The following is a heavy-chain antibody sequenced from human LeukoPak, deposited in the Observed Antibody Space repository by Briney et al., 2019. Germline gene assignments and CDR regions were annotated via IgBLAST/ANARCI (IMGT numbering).Heavy chain of an antibody. V-gene: IGHV4-34*01. CDR1: GGSFSGYY. CDR2: IYYSGST. D-gene: IGHD6-19*01. Sequence: PSETLSLTCAVYGGSFSGYYWSWIRQPPGKGLEWIGSIYYSGSTYYNPSLKSRVTISVDTSKNQFSLKLSSVTAADTAVYYCASHVGPSGWDSYYYYGMDVWGQGTTVTVSS. CDR3: ASHVGPSGWDSYYYYGMDV. J-gene: IGHJ6*02.